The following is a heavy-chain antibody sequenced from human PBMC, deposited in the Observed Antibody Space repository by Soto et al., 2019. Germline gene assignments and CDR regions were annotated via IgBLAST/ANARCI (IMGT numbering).Heavy chain of an antibody. J-gene: IGHJ5*02. Sequence: PSETLSLTCTVSGGSISSGGYYWSWIRQHPGKGLEWIGYIYYSGSTYYNPSLKSRVTISVDTSKNQFSLKLSSVTAADTAVYYCARVKSPSRSFYHQGFDTWGQGTLVTVSS. CDR1: GGSISSGGYY. CDR3: ARVKSPSRSFYHQGFDT. CDR2: IYYSGST. V-gene: IGHV4-31*03. D-gene: IGHD3-10*01.